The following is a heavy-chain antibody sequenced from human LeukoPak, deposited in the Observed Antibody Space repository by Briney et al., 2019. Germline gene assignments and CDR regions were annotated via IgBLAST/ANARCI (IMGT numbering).Heavy chain of an antibody. V-gene: IGHV1-18*01. J-gene: IGHJ5*02. Sequence: ASVKVSCKASGYPFTTYGINWVRQAPGQGLEWMGWINTYNGDTNYAQKFQGRVTMTTDTSTSTVYIELRSLTSDDTAAYYCAREWWGYDVLTGDNWFDPWGQGTLVIVSS. D-gene: IGHD3-9*01. CDR1: GYPFTTYG. CDR3: AREWWGYDVLTGDNWFDP. CDR2: INTYNGDT.